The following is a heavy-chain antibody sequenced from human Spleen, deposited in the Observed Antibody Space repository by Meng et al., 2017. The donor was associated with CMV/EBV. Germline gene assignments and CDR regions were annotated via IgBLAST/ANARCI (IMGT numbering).Heavy chain of an antibody. V-gene: IGHV3-74*03. J-gene: IGHJ4*02. CDR1: GFTFSRNR. CDR2: IDADASGT. Sequence: GGSLRLSCAVSGFTFSRNRIHWVRQAPGKGLVWVASIDADASGTTYADSVKGRITISRDKAKNTLYLQMNSLRAEDTAVYDCARVVGTNNHPFDSWGQGTLVTVSS. CDR3: ARVVGTNNHPFDS. D-gene: IGHD1-14*01.